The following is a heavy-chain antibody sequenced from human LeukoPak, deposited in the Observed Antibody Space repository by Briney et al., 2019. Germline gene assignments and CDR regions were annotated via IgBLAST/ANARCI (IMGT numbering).Heavy chain of an antibody. J-gene: IGHJ3*02. CDR3: GRWGALDAFDI. Sequence: PSETLSLTCSVSGGSISSISYYWRWIRQPAGRGLEWIGSIYTSGCAQYNPYLESRVTTSVDTSKNQYSPKLRSVTAADTAVYYCGRWGALDAFDIWGQGTMVTVSS. D-gene: IGHD3-16*01. CDR2: IYTSGCA. V-gene: IGHV4-61*02. CDR1: GGSISSISYY.